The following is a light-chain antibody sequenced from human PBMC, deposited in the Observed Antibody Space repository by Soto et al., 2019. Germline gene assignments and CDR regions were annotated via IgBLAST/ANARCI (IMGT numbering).Light chain of an antibody. Sequence: QPVLTQSSSASASLGSSVKLTCTLSSGYSTYIIAWHQQQPGKAPRYLMKVERSGSYNKGSGVPDRFLGSSSGADRYLTISNLQSEDEADYYCETWDSNTFVVFGGGTKVTVL. CDR1: SGYSTYI. CDR2: VERSGSY. CDR3: ETWDSNTFVV. J-gene: IGLJ2*01. V-gene: IGLV4-60*03.